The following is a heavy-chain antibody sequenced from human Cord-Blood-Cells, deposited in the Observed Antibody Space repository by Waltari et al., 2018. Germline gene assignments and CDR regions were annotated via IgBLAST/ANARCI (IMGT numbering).Heavy chain of an antibody. V-gene: IGHV1-3*01. J-gene: IGHJ5*02. CDR3: ARSRPGYSSSWYWFDP. Sequence: VQLVQSGAAVKKPGASVKVSCKASGYTLLSFDMHWVRQAPGQRLEWMGWINAGNGNTKYSQKFQGKVTITRDTSASTAYMELSSLRSEDTAVYYCARSRPGYSSSWYWFDPWGQGTLVTVSS. D-gene: IGHD6-13*01. CDR1: GYTLLSFD. CDR2: INAGNGNT.